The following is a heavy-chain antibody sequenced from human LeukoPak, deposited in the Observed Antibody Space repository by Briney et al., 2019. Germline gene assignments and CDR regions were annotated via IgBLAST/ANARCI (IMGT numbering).Heavy chain of an antibody. CDR2: FDPEDGET. V-gene: IGHV1-24*01. D-gene: IGHD2-2*01. CDR1: GYTLTELP. CDR3: ATDLPPFDYCSSTSCHDY. J-gene: IGHJ4*02. Sequence: ASVKVSCKVSGYTLTELPMHWVRQAPGKGLEWMGGFDPEDGETIYAQKFQGRVTMTEDTSTDTAYMELSSLRSEDTAVYYCATDLPPFDYCSSTSCHDYWGQGTLVTVSS.